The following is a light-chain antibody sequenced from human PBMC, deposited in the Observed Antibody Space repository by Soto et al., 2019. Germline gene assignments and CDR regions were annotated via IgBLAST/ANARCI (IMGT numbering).Light chain of an antibody. V-gene: IGLV2-18*01. CDR3: GLYPSSSTLL. CDR2: EVS. Sequence: QSALTQPPSVSGSPGQSVTISCTGTSNDIGSYNRVSWYQQPPGTAPKLMIFEVSDRPSGVPDRFSGSKSGNTASLTISGLQAEDEADYYCGLYPSSSTLLFGGGTKLTVL. J-gene: IGLJ3*02. CDR1: SNDIGSYNR.